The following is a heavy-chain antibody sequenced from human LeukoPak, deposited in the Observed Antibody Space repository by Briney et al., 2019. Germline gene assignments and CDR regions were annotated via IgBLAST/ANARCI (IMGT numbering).Heavy chain of an antibody. CDR2: INPNSGGT. CDR3: ARLTITTADYYYGMDV. D-gene: IGHD3-22*01. V-gene: IGHV1-2*02. Sequence: GASVKVSCKASGYTFTGYYMHWVRQAPGQGPEWMGWINPNSGGTNYAQKFQGRVTMTRDTSISTAYMELSRLRSDDTAVYYCARLTITTADYYYGMDVWGQGTTVTVSS. CDR1: GYTFTGYY. J-gene: IGHJ6*02.